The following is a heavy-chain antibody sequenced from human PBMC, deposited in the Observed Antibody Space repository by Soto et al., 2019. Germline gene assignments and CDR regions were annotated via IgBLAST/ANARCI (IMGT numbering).Heavy chain of an antibody. CDR2: IKSKTYGGTT. CDR3: TTSYGTGPFHY. Sequence: LSCPASGFTFINDWMSWVRQARGKGLEWVGRIKSKTYGGTTDYAARVKGRFTISRDDSKNTLYLQMNSLKTEDTAVYYCTTSYGTGPFHYWGQGTLVTVSS. D-gene: IGHD1-26*01. CDR1: GFTFINDW. J-gene: IGHJ4*02. V-gene: IGHV3-15*01.